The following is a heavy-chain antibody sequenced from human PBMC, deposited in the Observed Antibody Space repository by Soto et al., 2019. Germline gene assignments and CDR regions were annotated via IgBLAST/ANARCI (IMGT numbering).Heavy chain of an antibody. CDR1: GYSFTSYW. D-gene: IGHD3-10*01. Sequence: PGESLKISCKGSGYSFTSYWIGWVRQMPGKGLEWMGIIYPGDSDTRYSPSFQGQVTISADKSISTAYLQWSSLKASDTAMYYCARHRVGGVYYGRGSYMLSCDMGVWGKGTTVTVS. J-gene: IGHJ6*03. V-gene: IGHV5-51*01. CDR2: IYPGDSDT. CDR3: ARHRVGGVYYGRGSYMLSCDMGV.